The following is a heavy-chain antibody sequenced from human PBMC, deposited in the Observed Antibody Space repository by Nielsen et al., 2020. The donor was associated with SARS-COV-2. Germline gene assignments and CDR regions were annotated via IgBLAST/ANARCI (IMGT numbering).Heavy chain of an antibody. CDR3: ASAIVVVPAAQYYYGMDV. Sequence: ASVKVSCKASGYTFTSYGISWVRQAPGQGLEWMGIINPSGGSTSYAQKFQGRVTMTRDTSTSTVYMELSSLRSEDTAVYYCASAIVVVPAAQYYYGMDVWGQGTTVTVSS. J-gene: IGHJ6*02. CDR2: INPSGGST. CDR1: GYTFTSYG. V-gene: IGHV1-46*01. D-gene: IGHD2-2*01.